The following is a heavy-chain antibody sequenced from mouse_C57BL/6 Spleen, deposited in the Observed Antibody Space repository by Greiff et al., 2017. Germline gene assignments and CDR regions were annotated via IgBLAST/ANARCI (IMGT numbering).Heavy chain of an antibody. CDR3: ATCGY. CDR1: GYTFTSYW. V-gene: IGHV1-61*01. Sequence: QVQLQQPGAELVRPGSSVKLSCKASGYTFTSYWMDWVKQRPGQGLEWIGNIYPSDSETNYNQKFKDKATLTVDKSSSTAYMHLSSLTAEDSAVYYCATCGYWGQGTTLTVSS. CDR2: IYPSDSET. J-gene: IGHJ2*01.